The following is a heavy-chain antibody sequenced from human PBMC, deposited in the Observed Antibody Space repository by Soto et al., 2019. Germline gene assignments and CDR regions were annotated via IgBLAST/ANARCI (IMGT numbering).Heavy chain of an antibody. D-gene: IGHD3-10*01. J-gene: IGHJ5*02. CDR2: ISGSGGST. Sequence: EVQLLESGGGLVQPGGSLRLSCAASGFTFSSYAMSWVRQAPGKGLEWVSAISGSGGSTYYADAVKGRFTSSRDNSKNTLDPQMNSLRAEDTAVYYCAKQPNSGVPTYNWFDPWGQGTLVTVSS. CDR1: GFTFSSYA. V-gene: IGHV3-23*01. CDR3: AKQPNSGVPTYNWFDP.